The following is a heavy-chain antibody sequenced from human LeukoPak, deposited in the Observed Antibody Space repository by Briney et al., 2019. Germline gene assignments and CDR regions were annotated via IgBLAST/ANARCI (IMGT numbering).Heavy chain of an antibody. CDR3: ASGNWNDRAFDI. CDR2: IKPDGGEK. CDR1: RFTFSTYW. V-gene: IGHV3-7*01. D-gene: IGHD1-20*01. J-gene: IGHJ3*02. Sequence: GGSLRLSCAASRFTFSTYWMSWVRQAPGKGLEWVANIKPDGGEKYYVDSAKGRFTISRDNAKNSLYLQMSSLRAEDTAVYYFASGNWNDRAFDIWGQGTMVTVSS.